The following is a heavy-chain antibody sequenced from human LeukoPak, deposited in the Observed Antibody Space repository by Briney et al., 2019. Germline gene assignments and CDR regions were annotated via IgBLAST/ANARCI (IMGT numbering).Heavy chain of an antibody. CDR2: ITYDGGST. Sequence: GGSLRLSCAASGFTFDDYTMHWVRQAPGKGLEWVSLITYDGGSTFYADSVKGRFTISRDNSKNSLSLQMNSLRSEDTALYYCATERQKYFDYWGQGSLVTVSS. CDR3: ATERQKYFDY. V-gene: IGHV3-43*01. J-gene: IGHJ4*02. CDR1: GFTFDDYT.